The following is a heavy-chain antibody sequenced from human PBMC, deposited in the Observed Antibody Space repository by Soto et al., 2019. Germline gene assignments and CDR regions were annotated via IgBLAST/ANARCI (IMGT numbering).Heavy chain of an antibody. CDR2: IYYSGST. CDR1: GGSISSYY. V-gene: IGHV4-59*01. J-gene: IGHJ4*02. CDR3: ARVRDGLDY. Sequence: QVQLQESGPGLVKPSETLSLTCTVSGGSISSYYWSWIRQPPGKGLEWIGYIYYSGSTNYNPSLKSRVTIQVDTSKNQFSLKLSSVTAADTAVYYCARVRDGLDYWGQGTLVTVSS.